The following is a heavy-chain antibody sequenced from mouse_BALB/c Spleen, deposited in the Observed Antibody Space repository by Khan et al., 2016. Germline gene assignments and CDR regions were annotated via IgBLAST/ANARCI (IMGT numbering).Heavy chain of an antibody. D-gene: IGHD6-1*01. CDR2: ISDGGSYT. Sequence: EVELVESGGGLVKPGGSLKLSCAASGFTFSDYYMYWVRQTPEKRLEWVATISDGGSYTYYPDSVKGRFTISRDNAKNNLYLQMSSLKSEDTAMYYCARRPRGYYAMDYWGQGTSVTVSS. CDR3: ARRPRGYYAMDY. V-gene: IGHV5-4*02. J-gene: IGHJ4*01. CDR1: GFTFSDYY.